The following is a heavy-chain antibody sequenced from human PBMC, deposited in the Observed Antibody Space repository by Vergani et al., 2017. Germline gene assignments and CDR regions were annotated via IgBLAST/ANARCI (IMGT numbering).Heavy chain of an antibody. CDR3: ARGNGDQGSAFDI. D-gene: IGHD4-17*01. J-gene: IGHJ3*02. Sequence: QVQLVQSGAEVKKPGSSVKVSCKASGGTFTSYDINWVRQATGQGLEWMGWMNPNSGNTGYAKKFKGRVTMTRNTSIRTAYMELSSLRSEDTAVYYCARGNGDQGSAFDIWGQGTMVTVSS. V-gene: IGHV1-8*02. CDR1: GGTFTSYD. CDR2: MNPNSGNT.